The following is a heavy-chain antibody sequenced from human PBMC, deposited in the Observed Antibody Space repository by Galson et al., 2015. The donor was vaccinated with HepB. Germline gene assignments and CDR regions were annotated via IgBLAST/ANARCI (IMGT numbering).Heavy chain of an antibody. J-gene: IGHJ3*01. CDR1: GFTFSDCT. CDR2: ILSDGIRK. V-gene: IGHV3-30-3*01. D-gene: IGHD3-10*01. CDR3: ARESHDRDFDV. Sequence: SLRLSCAASGFTFSDCTLHWVRQAPGQGLEWSTYILSDGIRKKYADSVKGRFTVSRDNSRHTLSLQMNSLRPEDTALYYCARESHDRDFDVWGQGTMV.